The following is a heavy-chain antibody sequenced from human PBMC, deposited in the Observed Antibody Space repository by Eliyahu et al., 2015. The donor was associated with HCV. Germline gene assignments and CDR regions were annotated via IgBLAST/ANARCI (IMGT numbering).Heavy chain of an antibody. V-gene: IGHV3-43*01. Sequence: EVQLVESGGVVVQPGGSLRLSCAASGFTFDDYTMHWVRQAPGKGLEWVSLISWDGGSTYYADSVKGRFTISRDNSKNSLYLQMNSLRTEDTALYYCAKDRSAHGYFDLWGRGTLVTVSS. CDR1: GFTFDDYT. D-gene: IGHD4/OR15-4a*01. CDR2: ISWDGGST. J-gene: IGHJ2*01. CDR3: AKDRSAHGYFDL.